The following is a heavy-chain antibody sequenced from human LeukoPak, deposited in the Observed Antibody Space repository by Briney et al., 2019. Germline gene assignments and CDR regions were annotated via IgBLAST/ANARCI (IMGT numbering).Heavy chain of an antibody. CDR1: GFTFSSYS. CDR2: ISSSSSYI. J-gene: IGHJ4*02. Sequence: PGGSLRLSCAASGFTFSSYSMNRVRQAPGKGLEWVSSISSSSSYIYYADSVKGRFTISRDNAKNSLYLQMNSLRAEDTAVYYCARRDIVLMVYPDYWGQGTLVTVSS. D-gene: IGHD2-8*01. CDR3: ARRDIVLMVYPDY. V-gene: IGHV3-21*01.